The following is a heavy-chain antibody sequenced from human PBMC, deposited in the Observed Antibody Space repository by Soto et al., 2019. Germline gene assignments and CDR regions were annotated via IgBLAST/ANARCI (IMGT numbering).Heavy chain of an antibody. J-gene: IGHJ4*02. CDR3: ARESEDFTSNFDY. CDR1: GFIFTRYS. V-gene: IGHV3-21*06. Sequence: EVQLVESGGGLVKPGGSLRLSCAASGFIFTRYSMNWVRQAPGKGLEWVSSISSTTNYIYYGDSMKGRFTISRDNAKNSLYLEMNSLRAEDTAVYYCARESEDFTSNFDYWGQGTLVTVSS. CDR2: ISSTTNYI.